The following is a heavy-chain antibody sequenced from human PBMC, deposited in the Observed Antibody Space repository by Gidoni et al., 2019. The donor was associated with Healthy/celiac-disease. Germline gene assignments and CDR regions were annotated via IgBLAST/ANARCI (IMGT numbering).Heavy chain of an antibody. Sequence: QVQLVESGGGVVQPGRSLRRSCAASGFTFSSYGMHWVRQAPGKGREWVAVLWYDGSYKYSADSVKGRFTISRDNSKNTLYLQMNRLRAEDTAVYYCARDRGSGFDYWGQGTLVTVSS. V-gene: IGHV3-33*01. CDR1: GFTFSSYG. CDR2: LWYDGSYK. J-gene: IGHJ4*02. D-gene: IGHD6-19*01. CDR3: ARDRGSGFDY.